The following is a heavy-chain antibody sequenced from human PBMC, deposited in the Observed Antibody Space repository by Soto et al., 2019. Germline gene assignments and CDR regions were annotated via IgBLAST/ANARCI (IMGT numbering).Heavy chain of an antibody. CDR1: GFTFSSYA. J-gene: IGHJ4*02. Sequence: GGSLRLSCAASGFTFSSYAMSWVRQAPGKGLEWVSAISGSGGSTYYADSVKGRFTISRDNSKNTLYLQMNSLRAEDTAVYYCAKDPNYGSGSSPLAYFDYWGQGTLVTVSS. D-gene: IGHD3-10*01. CDR2: ISGSGGST. CDR3: AKDPNYGSGSSPLAYFDY. V-gene: IGHV3-23*01.